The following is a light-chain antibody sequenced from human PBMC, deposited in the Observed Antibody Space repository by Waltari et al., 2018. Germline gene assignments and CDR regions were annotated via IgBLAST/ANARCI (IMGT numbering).Light chain of an antibody. Sequence: DIVMTQSPLSLPVTPGESASISCRPSQSLLHRNGHNDLDWDLQKPCHSQHLLIYLAYNRASGVPDRFSGSGSGIDFTLKISRVEAEDVGVYYCMQSLQAQWTFGPGTKVEIK. CDR3: MQSLQAQWT. J-gene: IGKJ1*01. CDR1: QSLLHRNGHND. V-gene: IGKV2-28*01. CDR2: LAY.